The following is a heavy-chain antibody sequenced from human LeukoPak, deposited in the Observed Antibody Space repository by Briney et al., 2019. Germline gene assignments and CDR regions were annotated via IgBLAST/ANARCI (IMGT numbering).Heavy chain of an antibody. V-gene: IGHV4-61*02. CDR1: GGSISSGSYY. CDR3: ARGAVTIFGVVIIHSDAFDI. Sequence: SEILSLTCTVSGGSISSGSYYWSWIRQPAGKGLEWIGRIYTSGSTNYNPSLKSRVTISVDTSKNQFSLKLSSVTAAGTAVYYCARGAVTIFGVVIIHSDAFDIWGQGTMVTVSS. CDR2: IYTSGST. D-gene: IGHD3-3*01. J-gene: IGHJ3*02.